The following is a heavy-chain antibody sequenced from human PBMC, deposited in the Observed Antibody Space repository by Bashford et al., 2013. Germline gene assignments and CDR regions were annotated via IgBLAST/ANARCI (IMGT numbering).Heavy chain of an antibody. Sequence: SETLSLTCTVSGGSISSYYWSWIRQPPGKGLEWIGYIYYSGSTNYNPSLKSRVTISVDTSKNQFSLKLSSVTAADTAVYYCARVAYDFWSGYGINGYGMDVVGPRDHGHRLL. CDR1: GGSISSYY. CDR2: IYYSGST. V-gene: IGHV4-59*01. D-gene: IGHD3-3*01. J-gene: IGHJ6*02. CDR3: ARVAYDFWSGYGINGYGMDV.